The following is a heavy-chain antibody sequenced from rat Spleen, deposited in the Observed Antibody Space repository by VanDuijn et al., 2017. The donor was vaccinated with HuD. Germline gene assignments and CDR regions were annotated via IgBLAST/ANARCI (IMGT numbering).Heavy chain of an antibody. CDR1: GYSITSNY. D-gene: IGHD1-1*01. J-gene: IGHJ3*01. V-gene: IGHV3-1*01. CDR2: ISYSGST. CDR3: ARSDGVHYYLPFAD. Sequence: EVQLQESGPGLVKPSQSLSLTCSVTGYSITSNYWGWIRKFPGNKMEWIGHISYSGSTSYNPSLKSRISITRDTSKNQFFLQVNSISSDDTATYYCARSDGVHYYLPFADWGQGTLVTASS.